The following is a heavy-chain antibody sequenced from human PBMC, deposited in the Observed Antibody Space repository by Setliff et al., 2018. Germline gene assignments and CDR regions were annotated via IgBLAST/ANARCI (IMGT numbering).Heavy chain of an antibody. CDR1: GGSISSSSHY. CDR3: ARDMGQPYYFES. V-gene: IGHV4-39*07. Sequence: KPSETLSLTCTVFGGSISSSSHYWCWIRQPPGKGLEWIGSIYYTGSTYYHPSLKSRVTMSVDTSKRQFSLKLGSSTAADTAVYYCARDMGQPYYFESWGLGTLVTVSS. CDR2: IYYTGST. D-gene: IGHD1-1*01. J-gene: IGHJ4*02.